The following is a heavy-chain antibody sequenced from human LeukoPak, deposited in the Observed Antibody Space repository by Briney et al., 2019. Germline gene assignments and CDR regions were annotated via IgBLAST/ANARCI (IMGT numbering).Heavy chain of an antibody. CDR1: GVSISSSNSY. CDR2: IYYSGNT. D-gene: IGHD3-22*01. CDR3: ARDLRGHYDSSGLDY. J-gene: IGHJ4*02. Sequence: SETLSLTCTVSGVSISSSNSYWGWIRQPPGKGLEWIGSIYYSGNTYYNASLKSQVSISIDTSKNQFSLRLTSVTAADTAVYYCARDLRGHYDSSGLDYWGQGTLVTVSS. V-gene: IGHV4-39*02.